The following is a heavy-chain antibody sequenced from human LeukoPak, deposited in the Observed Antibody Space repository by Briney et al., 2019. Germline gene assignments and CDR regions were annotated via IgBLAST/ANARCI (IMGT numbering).Heavy chain of an antibody. J-gene: IGHJ6*03. CDR3: GRDHPYCSSTSCYTNQASQRFGGVRSEPIYYYYYYMDV. Sequence: PGGSLRLSCAASGLIVSNAWMSWVRQVPGKGQEWVGRIRSKPLGGTTDYTAPMKGRFSISRDDSENTVYLQMNSLRAEDTAVYYCGRDHPYCSSTSCYTNQASQRFGGVRSEPIYYYYYYMDVWGKGTTVTVSS. V-gene: IGHV3-15*01. CDR2: IRSKPLGGTT. D-gene: IGHD2-2*02. CDR1: GLIVSNAW.